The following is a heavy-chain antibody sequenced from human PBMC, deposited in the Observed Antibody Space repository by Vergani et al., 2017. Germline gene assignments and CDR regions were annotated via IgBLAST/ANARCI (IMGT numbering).Heavy chain of an antibody. J-gene: IGHJ4*02. Sequence: QVQLQESGPGLVKPPGTLSLTCAVSGDSISSNNCWTWVRQPPGKGLEWIGEICHTEDTKYSPSLKSRVTVSGDTSENGFSLKLNSVTAADTAIYYCASHYENTETTFDSWGQGILVTVSS. D-gene: IGHD3-22*01. CDR3: ASHYENTETTFDS. CDR2: ICHTEDT. V-gene: IGHV4-4*03. CDR1: GDSISSNNC.